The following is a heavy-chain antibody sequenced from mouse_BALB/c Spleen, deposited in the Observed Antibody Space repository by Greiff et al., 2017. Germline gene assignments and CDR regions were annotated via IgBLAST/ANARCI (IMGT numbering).Heavy chain of an antibody. J-gene: IGHJ2*01. CDR1: GYAFSSSW. Sequence: QVQLQQSGPELVKPGASVKISCKASGYAFSSSWMNWVKQRPGQGLEWIGRIYPGDGDTNYNGKFKGKATLTADKSSSTAYMQLSSLTSVDSAVYFCARYGYYFDYWGQGTTLTVSS. CDR2: IYPGDGDT. D-gene: IGHD1-2*01. V-gene: IGHV1-82*01. CDR3: ARYGYYFDY.